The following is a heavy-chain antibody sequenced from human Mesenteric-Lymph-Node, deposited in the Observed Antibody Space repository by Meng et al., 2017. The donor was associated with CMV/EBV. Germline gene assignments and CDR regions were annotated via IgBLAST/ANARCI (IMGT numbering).Heavy chain of an antibody. Sequence: GGSLRLSCAASGFTVSSNYMSWVRQAPGKGLEWVSVIYSGGSTYYADSVKGRFTISRDNSKNTLYLQMNSLRAEDTAVYYCARDLAARPTAFNIWGQGTVVTVSS. V-gene: IGHV3-66*02. CDR1: GFTVSSNY. CDR2: IYSGGST. D-gene: IGHD6-6*01. J-gene: IGHJ3*02. CDR3: ARDLAARPTAFNI.